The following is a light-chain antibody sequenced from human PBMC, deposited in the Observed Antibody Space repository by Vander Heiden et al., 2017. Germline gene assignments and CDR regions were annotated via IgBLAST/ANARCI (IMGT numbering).Light chain of an antibody. Sequence: DIQMTQSPSSLSASVGDRVTITCRASQSISSYLNWYQQKPGKAPKLLIYAASSLQSGVPSRFSGSGSGTDFTLTISSLQPEDFATYYCQQSDSTPWTFGQWTKVELK. CDR3: QQSDSTPWT. CDR1: QSISSY. CDR2: AAS. J-gene: IGKJ1*01. V-gene: IGKV1-39*01.